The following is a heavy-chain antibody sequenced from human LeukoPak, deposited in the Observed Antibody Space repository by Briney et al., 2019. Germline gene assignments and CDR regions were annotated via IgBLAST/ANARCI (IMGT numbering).Heavy chain of an antibody. D-gene: IGHD6-6*01. V-gene: IGHV4-59*03. CDR2: VYYSGSA. J-gene: IGHJ4*02. CDR1: DGSISTYY. Sequence: SETLSLTCTISDGSISTYYWSWIRQPPGKGLEWIGYVYYSGSADYNPSLTSRVTLSVDTSKNQFSLTLTSVTAADTAMYYCATTTIGSSSSYYFDYWGRGTLVTVSS. CDR3: ATTTIGSSSSYYFDY.